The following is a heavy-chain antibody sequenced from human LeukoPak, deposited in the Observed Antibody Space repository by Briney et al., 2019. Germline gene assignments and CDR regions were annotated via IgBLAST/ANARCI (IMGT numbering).Heavy chain of an antibody. J-gene: IGHJ4*02. CDR1: GGSISGSSYY. CDR3: ARNAGATLSLTPIDY. CDR2: FFYSGST. Sequence: PSETLSLTCTVSGGSISGSSYYWGWIRRPPGKGLEWIGSFFYSGSTYYNPSLKSRVTISADTSKNQFSLKLSSVTAADTAVYYCARNAGATLSLTPIDYWGQGTLVTVSS. D-gene: IGHD1-26*01. V-gene: IGHV4-39*01.